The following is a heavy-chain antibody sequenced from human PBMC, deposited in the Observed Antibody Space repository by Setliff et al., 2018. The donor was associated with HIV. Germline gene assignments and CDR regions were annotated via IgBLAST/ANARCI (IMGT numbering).Heavy chain of an antibody. J-gene: IGHJ6*02. CDR2: IHSSGST. V-gene: IGHV4-34*01. D-gene: IGHD3-22*01. Sequence: SETLSLTCAVYGGSLSGYYWSWIRQPPGKGLEWLGEIHSSGSTNYNPSLKSRVTISVDTSKNQFSLKLSSVTAADTAVYYCARGGSSGYPVPPYYYYYGMDVWGQGTTVTVSS. CDR1: GGSLSGYY. CDR3: ARGGSSGYPVPPYYYYYGMDV.